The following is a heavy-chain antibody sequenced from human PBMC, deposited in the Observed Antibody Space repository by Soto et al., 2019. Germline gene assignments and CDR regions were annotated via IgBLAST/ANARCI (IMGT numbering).Heavy chain of an antibody. CDR1: KFSFSSYW. CDR3: VREPWGFSGTWYDY. CDR2: INHDGSKT. V-gene: IGHV3-74*01. Sequence: GGSLRLSCAASKFSFSSYWMHWVRQVPGKGPAWVSRINHDGSKTEYADSVKGRFTISRDNTKNTLYLQMNSLRVEDTAMYYCVREPWGFSGTWYDYWGQGTLVTV. J-gene: IGHJ4*02. D-gene: IGHD6-13*01.